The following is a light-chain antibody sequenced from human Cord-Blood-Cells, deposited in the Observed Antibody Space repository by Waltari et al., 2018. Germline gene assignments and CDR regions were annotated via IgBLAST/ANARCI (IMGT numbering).Light chain of an antibody. Sequence: QSALTQPPSASGSPGQSVTIPCTGTSSAVGGYNYVSWYQQHPGKAPKLMIYEVSKRPSGVPDRFSGSKSGNTASLTVSGLQAEDEADYYCSSYAGSNNLVFSGGTKLTVL. CDR2: EVS. V-gene: IGLV2-8*01. CDR3: SSYAGSNNLV. J-gene: IGLJ3*02. CDR1: SSAVGGYNY.